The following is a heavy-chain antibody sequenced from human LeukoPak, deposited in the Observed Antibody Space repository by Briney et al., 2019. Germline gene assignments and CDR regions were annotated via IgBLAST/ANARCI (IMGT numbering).Heavy chain of an antibody. J-gene: IGHJ4*02. D-gene: IGHD3-9*01. CDR1: GFTFSNYE. Sequence: PGGSLRLSCAASGFTFSNYEMNWVRQAPGKGLDWVSYISGSGSTIYYADSVRGRFTISRDNAKESLYLQMSSLGAEDTAVYYCARGLTYFDILTGFHDRLDYFDYWGQGTLVTVSS. CDR3: ARGLTYFDILTGFHDRLDYFDY. CDR2: ISGSGSTI. V-gene: IGHV3-48*03.